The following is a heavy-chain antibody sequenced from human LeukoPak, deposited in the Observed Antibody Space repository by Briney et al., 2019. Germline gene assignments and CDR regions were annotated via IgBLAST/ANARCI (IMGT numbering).Heavy chain of an antibody. D-gene: IGHD1-26*01. Sequence: ASVKVSCKASGYTFTSFDINWVRQATGQGLEWMGWMNPNSGNTGYAQKFQGRVTMTRNTSISTAYMELSNLRSEDTAVYYCASAAYTGSYENDYWGQGTLVTVSS. J-gene: IGHJ4*02. CDR2: MNPNSGNT. CDR3: ASAAYTGSYENDY. V-gene: IGHV1-8*01. CDR1: GYTFTSFD.